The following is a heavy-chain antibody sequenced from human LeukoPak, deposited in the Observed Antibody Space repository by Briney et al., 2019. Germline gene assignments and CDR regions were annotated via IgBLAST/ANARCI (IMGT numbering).Heavy chain of an antibody. CDR3: ARDWGLGGTGVFVD. Sequence: SVKVSCKASGGTFSSYAISWVRQAPGQGLEWMGGIIPIFGTANYAQKFQGRVTITADKSTSTAYMELSSLRSADTAVYYCARDWGLGGTGVFVDWGQGTLVTVSS. D-gene: IGHD3-16*01. J-gene: IGHJ4*02. CDR2: IIPIFGTA. V-gene: IGHV1-69*06. CDR1: GGTFSSYA.